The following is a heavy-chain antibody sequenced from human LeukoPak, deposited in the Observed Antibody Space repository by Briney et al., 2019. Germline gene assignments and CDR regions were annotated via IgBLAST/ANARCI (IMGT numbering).Heavy chain of an antibody. Sequence: GASVKVSCKASGYIFTNYNIHWVRQAPGQGLEWRGIINSSGGSTSYAQKFQDRVTMTRDTSTSTVYMELTSLRSEDTAVFYCARGQYDSPWSPLDYWGQGTLVTVSS. CDR2: INSSGGST. CDR3: ARGQYDSPWSPLDY. J-gene: IGHJ4*02. V-gene: IGHV1-46*01. D-gene: IGHD2-8*01. CDR1: GYIFTNYN.